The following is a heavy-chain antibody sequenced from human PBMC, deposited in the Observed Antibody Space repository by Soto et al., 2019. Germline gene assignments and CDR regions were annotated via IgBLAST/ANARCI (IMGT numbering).Heavy chain of an antibody. Sequence: EVQLWESGGGLVQPGGSLRLSCAVSGFTFSSHVMSWVRQAPGKGLEWVSAISGTGGTYYADSVKGRFTISRDNSKNALYLQMNNLEDEDTAVYYCAKDRRGAYCSGGICYSPDYWGQGTLVIVSS. V-gene: IGHV3-23*01. CDR2: ISGTGGT. D-gene: IGHD2-15*01. CDR3: AKDRRGAYCSGGICYSPDY. CDR1: GFTFSSHV. J-gene: IGHJ4*02.